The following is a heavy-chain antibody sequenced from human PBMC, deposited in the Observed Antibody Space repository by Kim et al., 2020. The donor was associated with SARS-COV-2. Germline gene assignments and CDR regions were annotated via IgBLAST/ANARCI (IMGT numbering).Heavy chain of an antibody. J-gene: IGHJ5*02. CDR3: ARDYYDSNGYYYVNWFDP. D-gene: IGHD3-22*01. Sequence: GGSLRLSCAASGFTFSDYYMRWIRQAPGKGLEWVSYISSSSSYTNYADSAKGRFTISRDNAKNSLYLQMNSLRAEDTAVYYCARDYYDSNGYYYVNWFDPWGQGALVTVPA. CDR2: ISSSSSYT. CDR1: GFTFSDYY. V-gene: IGHV3-11*05.